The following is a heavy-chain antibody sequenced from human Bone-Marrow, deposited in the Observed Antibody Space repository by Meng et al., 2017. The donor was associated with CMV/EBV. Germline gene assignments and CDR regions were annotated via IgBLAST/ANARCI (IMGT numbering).Heavy chain of an antibody. CDR3: ARVGGGVQMAHTP. CDR1: GGSISSSSYY. CDR2: IYYSGST. V-gene: IGHV4-39*07. Sequence: SETLSLTCTVSGGSISSSSYYWGWIRQPPGKGLEWIGSIYYSGSTYYNPSLKSRVTISVDTSKNQFSLKLSSVTAADTAVYFCARVGGGVQMAHTPWGQGTLVTVSS. D-gene: IGHD5-24*01. J-gene: IGHJ5*02.